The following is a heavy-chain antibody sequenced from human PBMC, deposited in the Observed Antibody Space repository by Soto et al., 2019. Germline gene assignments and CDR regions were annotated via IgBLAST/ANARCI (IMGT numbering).Heavy chain of an antibody. Sequence: QVQLVHSGSELKKPGASVKVSCKASGYTFTSYAMNWVRQAPGQGLEWMGWINTNTGNPTYAQGFTGRFVFSLDTSVSTAYLQICSLKAEDTAVYYCARETGSSWLPYYYMDVWGKGTTVTVSS. CDR3: ARETGSSWLPYYYMDV. CDR1: GYTFTSYA. CDR2: INTNTGNP. J-gene: IGHJ6*03. D-gene: IGHD6-13*01. V-gene: IGHV7-4-1*01.